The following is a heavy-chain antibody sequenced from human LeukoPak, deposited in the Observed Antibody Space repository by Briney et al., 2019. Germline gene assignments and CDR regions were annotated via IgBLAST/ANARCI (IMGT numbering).Heavy chain of an antibody. J-gene: IGHJ4*02. CDR2: IYYRGST. D-gene: IGHD1-1*01. CDR1: GGSISSYY. Sequence: PSETLPLTCTVSGGSISSYYWSWIRQPPGKGLEWIAYIYYRGSTNYNPSLKSRVTISVDTSKNQFSLKLSSVTAADTAVYYCARRTTGTGPFDYLGQGTLVTVSS. CDR3: ARRTTGTGPFDY. V-gene: IGHV4-59*08.